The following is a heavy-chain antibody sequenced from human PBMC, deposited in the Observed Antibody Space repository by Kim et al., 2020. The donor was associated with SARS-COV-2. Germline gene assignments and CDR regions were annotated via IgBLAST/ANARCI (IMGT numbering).Heavy chain of an antibody. CDR2: FDPEDGET. CDR3: ATVGWDQLWLRGYFDY. V-gene: IGHV1-24*01. CDR1: GYTLTELS. Sequence: ASVKVSCKVSGYTLTELSMHWVRQAPGKGLEWMGGFDPEDGETIYAQKFQGRVTMTEDTSTDTAYMELSSLRSEDTAVYYCATVGWDQLWLRGYFDYWGQGTLVTVSS. D-gene: IGHD5-18*01. J-gene: IGHJ4*02.